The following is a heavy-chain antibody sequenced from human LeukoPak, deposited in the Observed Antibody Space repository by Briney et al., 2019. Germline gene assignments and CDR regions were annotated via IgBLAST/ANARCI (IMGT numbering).Heavy chain of an antibody. CDR3: ARGNRKIAVDI. J-gene: IGHJ4*02. V-gene: IGHV7-4-1*02. Sequence: ASVKVSCKASGYTFTNYAINWVRQVPGQGLEWMGWINTNTGNPTYVQGFTGRFVFSLDTSVSTAYLQISSLKAEDTAVHYCARGNRKIAVDIWGQGTLVTVSS. CDR1: GYTFTNYA. D-gene: IGHD6-19*01. CDR2: INTNTGNP.